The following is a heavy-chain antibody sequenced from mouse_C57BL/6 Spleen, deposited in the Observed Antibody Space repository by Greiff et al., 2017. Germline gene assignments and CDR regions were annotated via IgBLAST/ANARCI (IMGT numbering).Heavy chain of an antibody. D-gene: IGHD2-10*01. Sequence: EVQGVESGGDLVKPGGSLKLSCAASGFTFSSYGMSWVRQTPDKRLAWVATISSGGSYTYYPDSVKGRFTISRDNAKNTLYLQMSSLKSEDTAMYYCARQCLLSYYFDYWGQGTTLTVSS. CDR1: GFTFSSYG. CDR3: ARQCLLSYYFDY. CDR2: ISSGGSYT. V-gene: IGHV5-6*01. J-gene: IGHJ2*01.